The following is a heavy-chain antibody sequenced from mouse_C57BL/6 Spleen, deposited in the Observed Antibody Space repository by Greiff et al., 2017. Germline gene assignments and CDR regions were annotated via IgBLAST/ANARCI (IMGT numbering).Heavy chain of an antibody. CDR1: GYSFTGYY. CDR2: INPSTGGT. V-gene: IGHV1-42*01. D-gene: IGHD1-1*01. Sequence: VQLQQSGPELVKPGASVKISCKASGYSFTGYYMNWVKQSPEKSLEWIGAINPSTGGTTYNQKFKAKATLTVDKSSSTAYMQLKSLTSEDSAVYYCARSPYYGSAYWGQGTLVTVSA. J-gene: IGHJ3*01. CDR3: ARSPYYGSAY.